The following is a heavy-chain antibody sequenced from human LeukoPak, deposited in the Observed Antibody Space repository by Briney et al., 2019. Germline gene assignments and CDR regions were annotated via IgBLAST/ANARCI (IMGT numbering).Heavy chain of an antibody. Sequence: GGSLSLSCAASGVTFSDYYMNWIRQAPGKGLEWVSYISSSSTIYYADSVKGRFTISRDNAKNSLYLQMNSLRAEDTAVYYCAKLGRNYFDYWGQGTLVTVSS. J-gene: IGHJ4*02. CDR1: GVTFSDYY. V-gene: IGHV3-69-1*01. CDR3: AKLGRNYFDY. D-gene: IGHD3-10*01. CDR2: ISSSSTI.